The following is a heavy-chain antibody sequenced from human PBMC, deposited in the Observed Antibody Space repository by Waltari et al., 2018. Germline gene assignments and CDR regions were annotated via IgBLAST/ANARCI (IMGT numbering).Heavy chain of an antibody. V-gene: IGHV3-7*01. D-gene: IGHD3-10*01. CDR3: ARGAGLIWFGEADPRRFDY. J-gene: IGHJ4*02. CDR2: IRYDVGEK. Sequence: EVQLVESGGGLVQPGGSLTLSCAASGFTFSTYWMTWVRQTPGKGLGWGAKIRYDVGEKVYVDSVKGRFIVSKDNAKNSLYLQMNSLRAEDTAVYYCARGAGLIWFGEADPRRFDYWGQGTQVTVSS. CDR1: GFTFSTYW.